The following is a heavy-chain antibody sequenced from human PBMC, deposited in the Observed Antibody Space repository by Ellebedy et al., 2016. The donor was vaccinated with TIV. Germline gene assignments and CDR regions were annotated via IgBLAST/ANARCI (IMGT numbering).Heavy chain of an antibody. J-gene: IGHJ4*02. V-gene: IGHV3-74*01. Sequence: GESLKISXEASGFAFEDSWMYWVRQAPGKGLVTVSRINGDDTDRSLADFVKGRFTVSRDNDRNTMYLQMNSLRADDTAVYYCVRGGWFNSSPLENWGQGTPVTVSS. CDR1: GFAFEDSW. CDR3: VRGGWFNSSPLEN. D-gene: IGHD3-10*01. CDR2: INGDDTDR.